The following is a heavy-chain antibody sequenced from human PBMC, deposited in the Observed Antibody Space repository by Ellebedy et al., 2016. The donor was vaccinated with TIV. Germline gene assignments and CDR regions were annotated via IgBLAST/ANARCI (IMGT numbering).Heavy chain of an antibody. D-gene: IGHD4-17*01. Sequence: SETLSLTRSVSGDSISSGGYYWGWVRQPPGKGLEWIGHIYYSGTTYYNPSLKSRVDISVDMSENHFSLKMTSVTAADTAMYYCVRDFHDYGVDPFDVWGQGTMVTVSS. CDR3: VRDFHDYGVDPFDV. CDR2: IYYSGTT. J-gene: IGHJ3*01. CDR1: GDSISSGGYY. V-gene: IGHV4-31*03.